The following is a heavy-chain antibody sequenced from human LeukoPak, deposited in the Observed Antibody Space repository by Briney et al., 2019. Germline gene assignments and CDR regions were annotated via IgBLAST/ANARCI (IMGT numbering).Heavy chain of an antibody. CDR3: AKDRRSMPHDY. D-gene: IGHD2-2*01. CDR2: ITGSGLTT. V-gene: IGHV3-23*01. CDR1: GFTFSSYG. J-gene: IGHJ4*02. Sequence: GGSLRLSCAASGFTFSSYGMSWVRQAPGKGLEWVSGITGSGLTTYYADSVKGRFTISRDNSKNTLNLQMNSLRAEDTAVYYCAKDRRSMPHDYWGQGTLVTVSS.